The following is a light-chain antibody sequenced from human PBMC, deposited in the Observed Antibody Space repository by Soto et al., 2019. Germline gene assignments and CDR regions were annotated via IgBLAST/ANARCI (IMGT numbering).Light chain of an antibody. CDR3: QQYRSWPRT. J-gene: IGKJ1*01. V-gene: IGKV3-15*01. Sequence: EIVMTQSPATLSVSPGERATLSCRASQSLSDTLAWYQQKPGQAPRLLIYGASTRATGIPARFTGSGSGTEFTLTISSLQSEDIAVYYCQQYRSWPRTFGQGTKVDIK. CDR1: QSLSDT. CDR2: GAS.